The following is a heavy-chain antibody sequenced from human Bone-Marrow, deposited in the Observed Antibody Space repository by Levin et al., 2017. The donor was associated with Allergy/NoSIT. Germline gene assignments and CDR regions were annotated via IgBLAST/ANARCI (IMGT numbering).Heavy chain of an antibody. CDR2: IRSKAYGGTT. J-gene: IGHJ4*02. D-gene: IGHD6-13*01. Sequence: GESLKISCTASGFTFGDYAMSWFRQAPGKGLEWVGFIRSKAYGGTTEYAASVKGRFTISRDDSKSIAYLQMNSLKTKDTAVYYCTRAGSSFPFDYWGQGTLVTVSS. CDR3: TRAGSSFPFDY. CDR1: GFTFGDYA. V-gene: IGHV3-49*03.